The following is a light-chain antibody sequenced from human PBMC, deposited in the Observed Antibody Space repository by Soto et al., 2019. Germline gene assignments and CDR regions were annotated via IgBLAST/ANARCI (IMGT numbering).Light chain of an antibody. CDR2: ANN. Sequence: QSVLTQPPSVSGAPGQRVSISCTGSSSNIGAGYDVHWYQHLPGTAPKLLIYANNNRPSGVPDRFSGSKSGTSASLAITGLQAEDEADYYCQSYDSSRSPLYLFGTGTKVTVL. J-gene: IGLJ1*01. CDR3: QSYDSSRSPLYL. V-gene: IGLV1-40*01. CDR1: SSNIGAGYD.